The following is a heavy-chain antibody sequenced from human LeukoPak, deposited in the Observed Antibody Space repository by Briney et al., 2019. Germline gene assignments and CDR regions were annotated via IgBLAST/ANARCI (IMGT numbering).Heavy chain of an antibody. J-gene: IGHJ4*02. V-gene: IGHV3-11*01. Sequence: PGGSLRLSCAASGFTFSDYYMSWIRQAPGKGLEWVSYISSSGSTIYYADSVKGRFTISRDNAKNSLYLQMNSLRAEDTAVYYCARDRKAPQMYYYGSEGYWGQGTLVTVSS. CDR2: ISSSGSTI. D-gene: IGHD3-10*01. CDR1: GFTFSDYY. CDR3: ARDRKAPQMYYYGSEGY.